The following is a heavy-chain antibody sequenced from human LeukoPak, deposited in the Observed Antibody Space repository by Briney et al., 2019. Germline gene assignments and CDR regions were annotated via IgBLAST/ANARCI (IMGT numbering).Heavy chain of an antibody. CDR1: GFIVSTSY. V-gene: IGHV3-23*01. CDR3: AKWAGYSTSTPFDY. CDR2: VGDTGDST. D-gene: IGHD6-13*01. Sequence: GESLRLSCAASGFIVSTSYMSWVRQAPGKGLEWVSFVGDTGDSTYYADSVKGRFTTSRDNSKNTLYLQMNSLRVEDTAVYYCAKWAGYSTSTPFDYWGQGTLVTVSP. J-gene: IGHJ4*02.